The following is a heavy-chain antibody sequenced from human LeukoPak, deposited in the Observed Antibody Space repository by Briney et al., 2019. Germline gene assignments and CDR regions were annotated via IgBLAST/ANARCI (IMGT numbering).Heavy chain of an antibody. J-gene: IGHJ4*02. CDR2: IYSGGST. V-gene: IGHV4-59*12. CDR1: GGSISSYY. D-gene: IGHD3/OR15-3a*01. Sequence: PSETLSLTCTVSGGSISSYYWSWIRQPPGKGLEWIGYIYSGGSTNYNPSLKSRLTISVDTSKNQFSLKLSSVTAADTAVYYCARMDWERTSDSWGQGTLVTVSS. CDR3: ARMDWERTSDS.